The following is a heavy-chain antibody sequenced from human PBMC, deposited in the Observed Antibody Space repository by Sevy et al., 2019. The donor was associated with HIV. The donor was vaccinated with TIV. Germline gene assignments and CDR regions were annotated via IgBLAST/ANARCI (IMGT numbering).Heavy chain of an antibody. CDR3: XKDXRPXHRIXTFGGVDYFEY. Sequence: GGSLRLSCAASGFTFSTYGMHWVRQAPGKGLEWVAFIRYDESEQYCADSVKGRCTISRDNSKSTLYLRLSSLRDEDXXXXXXXKDXRPXHRIXTFGGVDYFEYWGQGTLVTVSS. CDR1: GFTFSTYG. CDR2: IRYDESEQ. J-gene: IGHJ4*02. V-gene: IGHV3-30*02. D-gene: IGHD3-3*01.